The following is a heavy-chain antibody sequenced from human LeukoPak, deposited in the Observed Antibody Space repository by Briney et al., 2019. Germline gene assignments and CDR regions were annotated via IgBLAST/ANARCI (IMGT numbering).Heavy chain of an antibody. Sequence: GGSLRLSCAASGFTFSSYAMSWVRQAPGKGLEWVSAISGSGGSTYYADSVKGRFTIPRDNSKNTLYLQMNSLRAEDTAVYYCAKVSDIVVVPAARFDYWGQGTLVTVSS. CDR3: AKVSDIVVVPAARFDY. J-gene: IGHJ4*02. CDR1: GFTFSSYA. CDR2: ISGSGGST. V-gene: IGHV3-23*01. D-gene: IGHD2-2*01.